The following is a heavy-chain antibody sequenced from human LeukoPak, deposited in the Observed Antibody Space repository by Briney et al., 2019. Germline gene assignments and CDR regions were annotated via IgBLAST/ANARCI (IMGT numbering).Heavy chain of an antibody. V-gene: IGHV4-61*08. CDR1: GGSISSGDYY. CDR3: ASGNYGDYGLGY. J-gene: IGHJ4*02. D-gene: IGHD4-17*01. Sequence: PSQTLSLTCTVSGGSISSGDYYWSWIRQPPGKGLEWIGYIYYSGSTNYNPSLKSRVTISVDTSKNQFSLKLSSVTAADTAVYYCASGNYGDYGLGYWGQGTLVTVSS. CDR2: IYYSGST.